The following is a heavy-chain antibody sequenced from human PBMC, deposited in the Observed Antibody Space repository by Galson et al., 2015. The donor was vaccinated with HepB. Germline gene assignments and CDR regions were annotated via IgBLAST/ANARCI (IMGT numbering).Heavy chain of an antibody. CDR1: GYTFTTYA. Sequence: QSGAEVKKPGASVKVSCMASGYTFTTYAMHWVRQAPGQRPEWMGWIDGGNGNTKYSQKFQGRVTITRDTSASTAYMELSSLRSEDTAVYYCASSATVSNTPEYWGQGTLVTVSS. CDR3: ASSATVSNTPEY. D-gene: IGHD6-25*01. V-gene: IGHV1-3*01. CDR2: IDGGNGNT. J-gene: IGHJ4*02.